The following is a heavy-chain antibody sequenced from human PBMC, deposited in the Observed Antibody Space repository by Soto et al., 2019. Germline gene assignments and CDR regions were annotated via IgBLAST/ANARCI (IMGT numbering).Heavy chain of an antibody. CDR2: IKQGGSEK. V-gene: IGHV3-7*04. D-gene: IGHD5-12*01. J-gene: IGHJ4*02. Sequence: DVQLAESGGGLVQPGGSLRLSCAASGFTFSSYWMTWVRQAPGKGLEWVANIKQGGSEKYYVDSVKGRFTIPRDNAKNSLYLQMSSLRVDDTAVYYCTRGDLATDYWGQGTLVTVSS. CDR3: TRGDLATDY. CDR1: GFTFSSYW.